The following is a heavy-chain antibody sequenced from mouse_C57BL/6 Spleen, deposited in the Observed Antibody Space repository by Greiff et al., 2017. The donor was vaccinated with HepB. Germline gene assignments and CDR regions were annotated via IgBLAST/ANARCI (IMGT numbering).Heavy chain of an antibody. D-gene: IGHD2-10*02. J-gene: IGHJ4*01. CDR3: ARDESISYAMDY. V-gene: IGHV1-53*01. Sequence: QVQLKQPGTELVKPGASVKLSCKASGYTFTSYWMHWVNQRPGQGLEWIGHINPSNGGTNYNEKFKSKATLTVDKSSITAYMQLSNLTSEDSAVYYCARDESISYAMDYWGQGTSVTVSS. CDR1: GYTFTSYW. CDR2: INPSNGGT.